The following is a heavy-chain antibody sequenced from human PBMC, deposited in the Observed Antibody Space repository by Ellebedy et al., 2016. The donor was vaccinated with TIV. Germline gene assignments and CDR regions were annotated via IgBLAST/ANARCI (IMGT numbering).Heavy chain of an antibody. Sequence: PGGSLRLSCAASGFSFSDFYMGWIRQAPGRGLEWVSFISSSTFHITYADSVRGRFSISRDNVRDLLYLDMNRLRAEDTAVYYCVRDNYDGSGGYFDFWGRGTLVTVSS. CDR3: VRDNYDGSGGYFDF. V-gene: IGHV3-11*06. D-gene: IGHD3-10*01. CDR2: ISSSTFHI. J-gene: IGHJ4*02. CDR1: GFSFSDFY.